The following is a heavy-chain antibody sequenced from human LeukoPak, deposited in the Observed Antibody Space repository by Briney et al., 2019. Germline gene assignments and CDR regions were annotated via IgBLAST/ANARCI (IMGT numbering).Heavy chain of an antibody. J-gene: IGHJ4*02. D-gene: IGHD3-10*01. CDR3: ASTSMVRGIIIPGY. V-gene: IGHV1-18*01. CDR2: ISAYNGNT. CDR1: GYTFTSYG. Sequence: ASAKVSCKASGYTFTSYGISWVRQAPGQGLEWMGWISAYNGNTNYAQKLQGRVTMTTDTSTSTAYMELRSLRSDDTAVYYCASTSMVRGIIIPGYWGQGTLVTVSS.